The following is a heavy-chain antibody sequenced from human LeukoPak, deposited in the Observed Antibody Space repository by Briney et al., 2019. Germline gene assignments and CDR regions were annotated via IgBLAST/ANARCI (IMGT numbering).Heavy chain of an antibody. CDR2: ISYDGSNK. CDR1: GFTFSSYG. Sequence: PGRSLRLSCAASGFTFSSYGMHWVRQAPGKGLEWVVVISYDGSNKYYANSVKGRFTISRDNSKNTLYLQMNSLRAEDTAVYYCAKDRGGYGYLDFDYWGQGTLVTVSS. CDR3: AKDRGGYGYLDFDY. J-gene: IGHJ4*02. V-gene: IGHV3-30*18. D-gene: IGHD5-18*01.